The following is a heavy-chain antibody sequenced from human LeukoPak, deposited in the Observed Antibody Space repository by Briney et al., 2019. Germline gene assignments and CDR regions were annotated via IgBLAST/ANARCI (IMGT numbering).Heavy chain of an antibody. J-gene: IGHJ4*02. D-gene: IGHD3-10*01. CDR3: AKGYGSGSYKYYFDY. CDR2: ISASGGNT. CDR1: GLTLSSYA. V-gene: IGHV3-23*01. Sequence: PGGSLRLSCAASGLTLSSYAMSWVRQAPGKGLEWVSVISASGGNTYYADSVKGRFTISRDISKNTLYLQMNSLRAEDTAVYYCAKGYGSGSYKYYFDYWGQGTQVTVSS.